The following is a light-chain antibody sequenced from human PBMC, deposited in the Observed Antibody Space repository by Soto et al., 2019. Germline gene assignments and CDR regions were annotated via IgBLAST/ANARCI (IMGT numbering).Light chain of an antibody. CDR3: QQRANLPLT. V-gene: IGKV3-11*01. CDR1: PSVGRY. J-gene: IGKJ4*01. Sequence: EIVLTQSPATLSLSPGERATLSCRASPSVGRYLIWYQQKPGQAPRLLIYDTSDRAPGIPARFSGSGSGTDFTLTITNLEPEDFAVYYCQQRANLPLTFGGGNKVEIK. CDR2: DTS.